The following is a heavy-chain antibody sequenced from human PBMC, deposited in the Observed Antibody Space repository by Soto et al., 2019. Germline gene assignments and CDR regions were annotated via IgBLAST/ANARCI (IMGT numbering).Heavy chain of an antibody. J-gene: IGHJ4*02. CDR1: GFTFSHTW. V-gene: IGHV3-15*07. CDR3: TTDYGDTDLAH. CDR2: SKSKANGGAI. Sequence: EVQLVESGGGLVKPGGSLTLSCAASGFTFSHTWMNWVRQAPGKGLEWVGRSKSKANGGAITYAAPVKGRFTISRDDSQNTLYLQMNSLKTDDTALYSWTTDYGDTDLAHWGQGALVAVSS. D-gene: IGHD4-17*01.